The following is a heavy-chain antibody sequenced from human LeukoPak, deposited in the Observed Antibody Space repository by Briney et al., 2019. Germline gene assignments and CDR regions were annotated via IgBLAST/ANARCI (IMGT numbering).Heavy chain of an antibody. Sequence: PSETLSLTCAVYGGSFSGYYWSWIRQPPGKGLEWIGEINHSGSTNYNPSLKSRVTISVDTSKNQFSLKLSSVTAADTAVYYCARGWSSHRGFDYWGQGTLVTVSS. CDR3: ARGWSSHRGFDY. CDR2: INHSGST. CDR1: GGSFSGYY. V-gene: IGHV4-34*01. J-gene: IGHJ4*02. D-gene: IGHD2-2*01.